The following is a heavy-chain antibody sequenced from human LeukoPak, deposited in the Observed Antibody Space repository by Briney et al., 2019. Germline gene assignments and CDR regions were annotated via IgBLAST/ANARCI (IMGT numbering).Heavy chain of an antibody. D-gene: IGHD3-3*01. J-gene: IGHJ4*02. CDR2: ISGSDGST. CDR3: AKDRGLRFLEWFFDY. CDR1: GFTLRTYA. V-gene: IGHV3-23*01. Sequence: PGGSLRLSCAASGFTLRTYAMSWVRQAPGKGLEWVSGISGSDGSTYYADSVKGRFTISRDNSKNTLYLQMNSLRAEDTAVYYCAKDRGLRFLEWFFDYWGQGTLVTVSS.